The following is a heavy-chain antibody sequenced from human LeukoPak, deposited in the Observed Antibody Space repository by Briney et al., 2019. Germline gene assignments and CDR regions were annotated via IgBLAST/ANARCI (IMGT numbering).Heavy chain of an antibody. CDR3: ARLYGDYDSASDY. CDR1: GFTFSSYW. Sequence: GGSLRLSCAASGFTFSSYWMSWVRQAPGKGLEWVANIKQDGSEKYYVDSVKGRFTISRDNAKNSLYLQMNSLRAEDTAVYYCARLYGDYDSASDYWGQGTLVTVSS. CDR2: IKQDGSEK. V-gene: IGHV3-7*03. D-gene: IGHD4-17*01. J-gene: IGHJ4*02.